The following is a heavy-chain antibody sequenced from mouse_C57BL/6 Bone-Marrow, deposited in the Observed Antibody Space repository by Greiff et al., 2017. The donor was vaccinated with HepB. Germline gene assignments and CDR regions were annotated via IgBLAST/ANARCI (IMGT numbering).Heavy chain of an antibody. J-gene: IGHJ2*01. CDR2: IDPNSGGT. CDR1: GYTFTSYW. V-gene: IGHV1-72*01. Sequence: VQLQQPGAELVKPGASVKLSCKASGYTFTSYWMHWVKQRPGRGLEWMGRIDPNSGGTKYNEKFKSKATLTVDKPSSTAYMQLSSLTSEDSAVYYCARRGRYYFDYWGQGTTLTVSS. CDR3: ARRGRYYFDY.